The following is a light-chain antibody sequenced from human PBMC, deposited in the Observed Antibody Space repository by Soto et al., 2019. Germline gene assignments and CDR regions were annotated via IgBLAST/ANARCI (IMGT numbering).Light chain of an antibody. Sequence: EIVLTQSPVTLSVSPGERATLSCRASQSISTTLVWYQQKPGQAPRLLIYGASTRATGVPARFSGSGSGTEFTLTIXXXXXEDFAVYYCQQYNXXVTFGGGTKVEIK. CDR3: QQYNXXVT. CDR1: QSISTT. V-gene: IGKV3-15*01. J-gene: IGKJ4*01. CDR2: GAS.